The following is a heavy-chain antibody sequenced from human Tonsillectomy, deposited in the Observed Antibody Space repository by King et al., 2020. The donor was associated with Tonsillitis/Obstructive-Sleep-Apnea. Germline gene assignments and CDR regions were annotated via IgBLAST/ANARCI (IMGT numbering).Heavy chain of an antibody. CDR2: IYYSGST. J-gene: IGHJ4*02. Sequence: QLQESGPGLVKPSETLSLTCTVSGGSISSYYWSWIRQPPGKGLEWIGYIYYSGSTNYNPSLKSRVTISVDTSKNQFSLKLGSVTAADTAVYYCARDPGIAAAGRYYFDYWGQGTLVTVSS. V-gene: IGHV4-59*01. D-gene: IGHD6-13*01. CDR3: ARDPGIAAAGRYYFDY. CDR1: GGSISSYY.